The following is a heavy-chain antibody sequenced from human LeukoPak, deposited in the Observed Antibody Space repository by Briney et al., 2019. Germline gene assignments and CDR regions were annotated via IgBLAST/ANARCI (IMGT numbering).Heavy chain of an antibody. CDR2: INHSGYT. J-gene: IGHJ4*02. V-gene: IGHV4-34*01. CDR3: TRMTTGLDY. Sequence: PSETLSLTCAVPGVSFDDYYWSGVRQTPGKGLEWIGEINHSGYTNDSPSLKSRVTLSIDTSRKQFSLNLRSVAVADAGIYYCTRMTTGLDYWGQGTLVTVSS. D-gene: IGHD4-17*01. CDR1: GVSFDDYY.